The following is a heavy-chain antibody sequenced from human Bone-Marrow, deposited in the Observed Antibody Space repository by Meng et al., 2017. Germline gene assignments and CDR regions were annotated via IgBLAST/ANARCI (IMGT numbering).Heavy chain of an antibody. CDR1: GGSFSGYY. Sequence: QVPLQQWGAGLLKPSWTLSLTCAVYGGSFSGYYWSWIRQPPGKGLEWIGEINHSGSTNYNPSLKSRVTISVDTSKNQFSLKLSSVTAADTAVYYCARGTRPLLFQHWGQGTLVTVSS. CDR2: INHSGST. CDR3: ARGTRPLLFQH. J-gene: IGHJ1*01. D-gene: IGHD1-1*01. V-gene: IGHV4-34*01.